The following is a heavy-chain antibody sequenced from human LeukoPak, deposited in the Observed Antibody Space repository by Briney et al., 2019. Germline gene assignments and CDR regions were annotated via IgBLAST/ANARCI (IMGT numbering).Heavy chain of an antibody. D-gene: IGHD4-23*01. J-gene: IGHJ3*02. V-gene: IGHV3-74*03. CDR3: AREVGGNLGDAFDI. CDR2: INSDGNTA. CDR1: GFTFSNYW. Sequence: GGSLRLSCAASGFTFSNYWMHWVRQAPGKGLVWVSRINSDGNTATYADSVKGRFTTSRDNAKKTLYVQMNSLRAEDTAVYYCAREVGGNLGDAFDIWGQGTMVTVSS.